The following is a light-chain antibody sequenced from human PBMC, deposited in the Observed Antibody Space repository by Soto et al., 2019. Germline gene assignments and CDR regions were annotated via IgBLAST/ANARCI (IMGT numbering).Light chain of an antibody. Sequence: EIVMTQSPATLSVSPGERVTFSCRASQRIYSNLAWYQHTPGQAPRLLISGASTGATGLPSRFSGSGSGTDFTLTINSLQSEVVAVYYCQQYHHWPVTFGGGTKVEIK. V-gene: IGKV3-15*01. CDR3: QQYHHWPVT. CDR2: GAS. J-gene: IGKJ4*01. CDR1: QRIYSN.